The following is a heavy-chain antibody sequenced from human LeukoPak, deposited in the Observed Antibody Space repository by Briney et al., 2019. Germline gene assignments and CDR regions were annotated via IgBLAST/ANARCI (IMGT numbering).Heavy chain of an antibody. Sequence: ASVKVSCKASGYTFTGYYMHWVRQAPGQGLEWMGWINPNSGGTNYAQKFQGRVTMTRDTSISTAYMELSRLRPDDTAVYYCARLHSSGWYESDYWGQGTLVTVSS. J-gene: IGHJ4*02. V-gene: IGHV1-2*02. CDR2: INPNSGGT. CDR1: GYTFTGYY. CDR3: ARLHSSGWYESDY. D-gene: IGHD6-19*01.